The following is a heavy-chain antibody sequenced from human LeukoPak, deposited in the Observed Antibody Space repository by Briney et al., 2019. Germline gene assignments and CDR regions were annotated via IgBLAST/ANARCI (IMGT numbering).Heavy chain of an antibody. D-gene: IGHD3-10*02. CDR3: ARDVVFGDGNWFDP. CDR2: IYTSGST. V-gene: IGHV4-4*07. CDR1: GGSISSYY. Sequence: PSQTLSLTCTVSGGSISSYYWSWIRQPAGKGLEWIGRIYTSGSTNYNPSLKSRVTMSVDTSKNQFSLRLNSVTAADTAVYYCARDVVFGDGNWFDPWGQGTLVTVSS. J-gene: IGHJ5*02.